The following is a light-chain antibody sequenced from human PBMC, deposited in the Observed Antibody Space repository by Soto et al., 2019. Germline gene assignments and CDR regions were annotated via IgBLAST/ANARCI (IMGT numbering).Light chain of an antibody. J-gene: IGLJ1*01. CDR1: SSDVGGYNY. CDR3: SSYAGSNNYV. Sequence: QSVLTQPPSASGSPGQSVTISCTGTSSDVGGYNYVSWYQQHPGKAPKLMIYEVSKRPSGVPDRFSGSKSGNTASLTVSGLQAEDEAEYYCSSYAGSNNYVFLTVSIVPV. V-gene: IGLV2-8*01. CDR2: EVS.